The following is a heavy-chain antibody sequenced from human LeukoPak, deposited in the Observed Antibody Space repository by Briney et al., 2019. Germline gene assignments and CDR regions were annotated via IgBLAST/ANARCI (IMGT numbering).Heavy chain of an antibody. V-gene: IGHV3-23*01. Sequence: GGSLRLSCAASGFTFSSYAMSWVRQAPGKGLEWVSAISGSGGSTYYADSVKGRFTISRDNSKNTLYLQMNSLRAEDTAVYYCARGRRILGGPENAGDFFDFWGQGSLVTVSS. D-gene: IGHD3-16*01. CDR3: ARGRRILGGPENAGDFFDF. CDR1: GFTFSSYA. J-gene: IGHJ4*01. CDR2: ISGSGGST.